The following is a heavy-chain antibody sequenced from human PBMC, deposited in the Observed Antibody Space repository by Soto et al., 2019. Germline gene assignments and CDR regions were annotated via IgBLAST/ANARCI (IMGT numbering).Heavy chain of an antibody. CDR3: ARDEGSAAAGNYYYGMDV. V-gene: IGHV4-61*01. Sequence: SETLSLTCTVSGGSVSSGSYYWSWIRQPPGKGLEWIGYIYYSGSTNYNPSLKSRVTISVDTSKNQFSLKLSSVTAADTAVYYCARDEGSAAAGNYYYGMDVWGQGTTVTVSS. CDR1: GGSVSSGSYY. D-gene: IGHD6-13*01. J-gene: IGHJ6*02. CDR2: IYYSGST.